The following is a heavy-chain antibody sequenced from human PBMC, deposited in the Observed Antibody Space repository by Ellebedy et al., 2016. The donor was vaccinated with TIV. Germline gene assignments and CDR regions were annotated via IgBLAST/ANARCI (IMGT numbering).Heavy chain of an antibody. Sequence: GESLKISCEASGFTFRTFGMHWVRQAPGKGLEWVAVIWYDGGNKYYSDSVRGRFTVSRDNSKNTLFLQMSTLRAEDTAVYYCARGNSNNAGVLDSWGQGTLVTVSS. CDR3: ARGNSNNAGVLDS. J-gene: IGHJ4*02. D-gene: IGHD4-11*01. V-gene: IGHV3-33*01. CDR1: GFTFRTFG. CDR2: IWYDGGNK.